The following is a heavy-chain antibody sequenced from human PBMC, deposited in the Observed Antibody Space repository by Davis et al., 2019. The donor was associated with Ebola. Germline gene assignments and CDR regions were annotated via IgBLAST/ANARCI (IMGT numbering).Heavy chain of an antibody. V-gene: IGHV1-18*01. D-gene: IGHD5-12*01. CDR2: ISTYNANT. CDR3: ASSQWLRAYNWFDP. CDR1: GGTFSSYG. Sequence: AASVKVSCKASGGTFSSYGISWVRQAPGQGLEWMGWISTYNANTNYAQKLQGRVTMTTDTSTSTAYMELRSLRSDDTAVYYCASSQWLRAYNWFDPWGQGTLVTVSS. J-gene: IGHJ5*02.